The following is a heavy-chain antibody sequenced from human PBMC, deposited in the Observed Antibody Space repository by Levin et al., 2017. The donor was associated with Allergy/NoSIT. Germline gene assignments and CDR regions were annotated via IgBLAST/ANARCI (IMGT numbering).Heavy chain of an antibody. J-gene: IGHJ4*02. CDR1: GGSFSGYY. V-gene: IGHV4-34*01. CDR3: ARGSGLAALDY. CDR2: INHSGST. Sequence: PSETLSLTCAVYGGSFSGYYWSWIRQPPGKGLEWIGEINHSGSTNYNPSLKSRVTISVDTSKNQFSLKLSSVTAADTAVYYCARGSGLAALDYWGQGTLVTVSS. D-gene: IGHD3-16*01.